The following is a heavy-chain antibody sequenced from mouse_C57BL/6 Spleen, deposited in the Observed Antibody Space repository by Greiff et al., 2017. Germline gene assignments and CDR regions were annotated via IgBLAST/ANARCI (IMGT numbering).Heavy chain of an antibody. V-gene: IGHV1-19*01. CDR3: ATPTDWDVDY. CDR2: INPYNGGP. D-gene: IGHD4-1*01. CDR1: GYTFTDYY. J-gene: IGHJ2*01. Sequence: VQLQQSGPVLVKPGASVKMSCKASGYTFTDYYMNWVKQSHGKSLEWIGVINPYNGGPSYNQKFKGKATLTVDKSSSTAYMELNSLTSEDSAVYYCATPTDWDVDYWGQGTTLTVSS.